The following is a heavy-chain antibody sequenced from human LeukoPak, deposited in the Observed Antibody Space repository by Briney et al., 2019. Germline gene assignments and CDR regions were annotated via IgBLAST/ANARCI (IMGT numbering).Heavy chain of an antibody. V-gene: IGHV3-23*01. CDR3: AKGVPLRYFDWSPGFDY. Sequence: GGSLRLSCAASGFTFSSYAMSWVRQAPGKGLEWVSAISGSGGSTYYADSVKGRFTIPRDNSKNTLYLQMNSLRAEDTAVYYCAKGVPLRYFDWSPGFDYWGQGTLVTVSS. CDR2: ISGSGGST. D-gene: IGHD3-9*01. J-gene: IGHJ4*02. CDR1: GFTFSSYA.